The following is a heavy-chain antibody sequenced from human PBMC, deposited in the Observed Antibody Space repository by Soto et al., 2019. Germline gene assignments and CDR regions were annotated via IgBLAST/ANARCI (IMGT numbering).Heavy chain of an antibody. CDR3: ARGRGYYDSSGYDF. Sequence: GSLRRSCSASGFTFSDYYMNWIRQAPGKGLEWISYISGGGGSTIYYTDSVKGRFTISRDNAKKSLYLDMNSLRAEDTAVYFCARGRGYYDSSGYDFWGQGTQVTVYS. V-gene: IGHV3-11*01. D-gene: IGHD3-22*01. CDR2: ISGGGGSTI. J-gene: IGHJ4*02. CDR1: GFTFSDYY.